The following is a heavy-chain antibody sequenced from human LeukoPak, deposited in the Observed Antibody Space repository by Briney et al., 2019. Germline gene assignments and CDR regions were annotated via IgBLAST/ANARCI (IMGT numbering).Heavy chain of an antibody. D-gene: IGHD1-20*01. CDR3: ARGGAYNWNDGLFDY. Sequence: GGSLRLSCAASGFTVSSNYMSWVRQAPGKGLEWVSVIYSGGSTYYADSAKGRFTISRDNSKNTLYLQMNSLRAEDTAVYYCARGGAYNWNDGLFDYWGQGTLVTVSS. V-gene: IGHV3-53*01. CDR2: IYSGGST. J-gene: IGHJ4*02. CDR1: GFTVSSNY.